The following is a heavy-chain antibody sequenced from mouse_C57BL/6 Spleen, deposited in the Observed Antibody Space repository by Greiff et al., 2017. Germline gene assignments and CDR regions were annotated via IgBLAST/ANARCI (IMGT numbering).Heavy chain of an antibody. D-gene: IGHD2-5*01. CDR2: INPNNGGT. CDR1: GYTFTDYY. V-gene: IGHV1-26*01. CDR3: ARGPYYSNYGFDY. Sequence: VQLQQSGPELVKPGASVKISCKASGYTFTDYYMNWVKQSHGKSLEWIGDINPNNGGTSYNQKFKGKATLTVDKSSSKAYMELRSLTSEDSAVYYCARGPYYSNYGFDYWGQGTLVTVSA. J-gene: IGHJ3*01.